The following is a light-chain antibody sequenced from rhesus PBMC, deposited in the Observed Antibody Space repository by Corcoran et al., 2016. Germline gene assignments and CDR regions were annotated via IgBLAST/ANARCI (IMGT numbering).Light chain of an antibody. CDR1: QRISSW. CDR2: RAS. CDR3: QQYSSSPFT. V-gene: IGKV1-22*01. Sequence: DIQMTQSQSSLSASVGNTSTITCRAGQRISSWLAWYRKKPGKAPKLLNYRASSLQSGVPSRLSGSGSGTDFTLTISSLQSEDFATYYCQQYSSSPFTFGPGTKLDIK. J-gene: IGKJ3*01.